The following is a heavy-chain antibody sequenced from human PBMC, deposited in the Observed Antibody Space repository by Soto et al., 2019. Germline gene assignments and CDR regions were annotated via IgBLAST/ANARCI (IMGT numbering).Heavy chain of an antibody. J-gene: IGHJ6*02. CDR1: GFTFSSYA. Sequence: PGGSLRLSCAASGFTFSSYAMHWVRQAPGKGLEWVAVISYDGSNKYYADSVKGRFTISRDNSKNTLYLQMNSLRAEDTAVYYCARDTISYGSGSYYKLYYYYGMDVWGQGTTVTV. V-gene: IGHV3-30-3*01. CDR3: ARDTISYGSGSYYKLYYYYGMDV. CDR2: ISYDGSNK. D-gene: IGHD3-10*01.